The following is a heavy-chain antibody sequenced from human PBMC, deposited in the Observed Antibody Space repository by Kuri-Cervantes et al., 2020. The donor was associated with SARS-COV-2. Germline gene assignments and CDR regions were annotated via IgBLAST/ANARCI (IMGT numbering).Heavy chain of an antibody. CDR3: ARSGSAPYYYYGMDV. Sequence: ASVKVSCKASGYTFINFGLNWVRQAPGQGLEWMGRTSAYNGNTNYAQKFQGRVTLTTDTSTSTAYMDLRSLRSDDTAVYYCARSGSAPYYYYGMDVWGQGTTVTVSS. J-gene: IGHJ6*02. CDR2: TSAYNGNT. V-gene: IGHV1-18*01. CDR1: GYTFINFG. D-gene: IGHD3-10*01.